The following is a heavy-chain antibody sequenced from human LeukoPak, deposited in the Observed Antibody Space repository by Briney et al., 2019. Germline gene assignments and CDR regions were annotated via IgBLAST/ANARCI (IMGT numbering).Heavy chain of an antibody. Sequence: GASVKVSCKASGYTFTGYYMHWVRQAPGQGLEWMGWINPNSGGTNYAQKFQGRVTMTRDTSISTAYMELSRLRSDDTAVYYCARSLGHDSSGYYLNDAFDIWGQGTMVTASS. CDR1: GYTFTGYY. D-gene: IGHD3-22*01. J-gene: IGHJ3*02. V-gene: IGHV1-2*02. CDR3: ARSLGHDSSGYYLNDAFDI. CDR2: INPNSGGT.